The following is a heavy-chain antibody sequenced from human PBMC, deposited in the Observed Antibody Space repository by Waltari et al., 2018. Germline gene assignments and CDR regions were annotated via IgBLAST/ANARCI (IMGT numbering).Heavy chain of an antibody. CDR1: GFTFSSYS. V-gene: IGHV3-21*01. J-gene: IGHJ4*02. D-gene: IGHD6-13*01. CDR2: ISRSSSYI. Sequence: EVQLVESGGGLVKPGGSLRLSCAASGFTFSSYSMNWVRQAPGKGRGRVSSISRSSSYIDYADSVKGRFTISRDNAKNSLYLQMNSLRAEDTAVYYCARDAKPYGIAAAVDYWGQGTLVTVSS. CDR3: ARDAKPYGIAAAVDY.